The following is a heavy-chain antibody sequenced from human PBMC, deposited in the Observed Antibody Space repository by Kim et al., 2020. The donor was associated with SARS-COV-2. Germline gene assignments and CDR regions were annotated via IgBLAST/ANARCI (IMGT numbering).Heavy chain of an antibody. J-gene: IGHJ4*02. CDR2: IWVDGGKK. CDR3: AKEVSFTLYTPAY. Sequence: GGSLRLSCVASGFTLTCYAMHWVRRTPGQGLEWLALIWVDGGKKYYADSVKGRFTIFRDSARNTVYLQMNSLTVEDTAVYYCAKEVSFTLYTPAYWGQGT. D-gene: IGHD2-8*01. CDR1: GFTLTCYA. V-gene: IGHV3-33*06.